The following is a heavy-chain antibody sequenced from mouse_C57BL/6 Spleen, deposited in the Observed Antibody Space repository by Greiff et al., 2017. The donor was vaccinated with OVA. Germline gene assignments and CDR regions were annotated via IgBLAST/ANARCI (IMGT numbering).Heavy chain of an antibody. D-gene: IGHD4-1*01. J-gene: IGHJ4*01. CDR3: ARDLPGCYAMDY. Sequence: EVKLMESGGGLVQSGRSLRLSCATSGFTFSDFYMEWVRQAPGKGLEWIAASRNKANDYTTEYSASVKGRFIVSRDTSQSILYLQMNALRAEDTAIYYCARDLPGCYAMDYWGQGTSVTVSS. CDR1: GFTFSDFY. V-gene: IGHV7-1*01. CDR2: SRNKANDYTT.